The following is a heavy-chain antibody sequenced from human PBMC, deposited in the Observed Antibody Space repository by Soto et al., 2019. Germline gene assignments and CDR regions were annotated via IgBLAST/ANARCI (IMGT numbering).Heavy chain of an antibody. CDR2: ISYDGSNK. CDR3: AKDAPRYSGFDFSQ. CDR1: GFSLSTYG. D-gene: IGHD5-12*01. V-gene: IGHV3-30*18. J-gene: IGHJ4*02. Sequence: QVQLVESVGGVVQPGRSLRLSCEASGFSLSTYGMHWVRQAPGKGLEWVAVISYDGSNKYHADSVKGRFTISRDNSRNTLYLQMNSLRLDDTAVYYCAKDAPRYSGFDFSQWGQGTLVTVSS.